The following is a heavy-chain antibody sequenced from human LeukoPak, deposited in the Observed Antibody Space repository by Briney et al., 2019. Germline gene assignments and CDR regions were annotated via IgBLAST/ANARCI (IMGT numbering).Heavy chain of an antibody. CDR1: GFTFDDYA. V-gene: IGHV3-9*01. D-gene: IGHD6-13*01. Sequence: GGSLRLSCAAAGFTFDDYAMHWVRQPPGKGLEWVSGISWNSGSIGYADSVKGRFTISRDNAKNSLYLQMNSLRPEDTALYYCAKEWGSSWFRAGLIYYYGMDVWGQGTTVTVSS. CDR3: AKEWGSSWFRAGLIYYYGMDV. CDR2: ISWNSGSI. J-gene: IGHJ6*02.